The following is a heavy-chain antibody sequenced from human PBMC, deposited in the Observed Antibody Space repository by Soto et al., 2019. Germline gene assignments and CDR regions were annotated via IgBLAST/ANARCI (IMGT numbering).Heavy chain of an antibody. CDR1: GGSMTSGDQY. Sequence: QVQMQESGPGLVKPSQTLSLTCTVTGGSMTSGDQYWTWIRHRPGEGLEWFGYINHRGSLYYNPSLKSRVSMSVDTSKNQFSLNLSSVTAADTAVYYFARELPQRQGRNMDVWCQGTTVTVSS. D-gene: IGHD1-1*01. CDR2: INHRGSL. CDR3: ARELPQRQGRNMDV. V-gene: IGHV4-31*03. J-gene: IGHJ6*02.